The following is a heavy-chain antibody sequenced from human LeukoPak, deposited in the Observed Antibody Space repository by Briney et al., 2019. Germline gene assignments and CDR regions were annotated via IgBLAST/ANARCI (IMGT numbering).Heavy chain of an antibody. V-gene: IGHV1-2*02. CDR2: INPNSGGT. J-gene: IGHJ4*02. D-gene: IGHD6-19*01. Sequence: RASVKVSCKASGYTFTGYYMHWVRQAPGQGLEWMGWINPNSGGTNYAQKFQGRVTMTRDTSISTAYMELSRLRSDDTAVYYCARDLGIAVAGTAGNWGQGTLVTVSS. CDR1: GYTFTGYY. CDR3: ARDLGIAVAGTAGN.